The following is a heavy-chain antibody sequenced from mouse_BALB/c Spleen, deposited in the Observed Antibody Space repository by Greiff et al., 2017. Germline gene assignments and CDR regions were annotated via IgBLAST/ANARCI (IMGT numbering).Heavy chain of an antibody. CDR3: ARSLYDYDWFAY. V-gene: IGHV14-3*02. J-gene: IGHJ3*01. CDR1: GFNIKDTY. Sequence: VQLQQSGAELVKPGASVKLSCTASGFNIKDTYMHWVKQRPEQGLEWIGRIDPANGNTKYDPKFQGKATITADTSSNTAYLQLSSLTSEDTAVYYCARSLYDYDWFAYWVQGTLVTVSA. CDR2: IDPANGNT. D-gene: IGHD2-4*01.